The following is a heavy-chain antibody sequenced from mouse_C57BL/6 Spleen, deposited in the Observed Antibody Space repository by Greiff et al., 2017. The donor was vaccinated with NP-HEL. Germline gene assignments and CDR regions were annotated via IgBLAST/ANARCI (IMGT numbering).Heavy chain of an antibody. Sequence: EVQLVETGPVLVKPGASVKMSCKASGYTFTDYYMNWVKQSHGKSLEWIGVINPYNGGTSYNQKFKGKATLTVDKSSSTAYMELNSLTSEDSAVYYCANDYYGYDDAMDDWGQGTSATVSS. CDR2: INPYNGGT. J-gene: IGHJ4*01. V-gene: IGHV1-19*01. D-gene: IGHD2-2*01. CDR3: ANDYYGYDDAMDD. CDR1: GYTFTDYY.